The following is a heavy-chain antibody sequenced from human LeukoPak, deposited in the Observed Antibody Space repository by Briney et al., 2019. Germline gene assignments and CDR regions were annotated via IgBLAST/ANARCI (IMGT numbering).Heavy chain of an antibody. CDR2: ISPNSYHT. J-gene: IGHJ4*02. V-gene: IGHV3-11*01. CDR3: ARQKRTFDY. Sequence: GGSLRLSCEAYGFYFSDYYMTWIRQAPGEGLEWLSYISPNSYHTYYTASVRGRFTISRDNSKNSMYLQMNILRAEDAALYYCARQKRTFDYWGRGTLVTVSS. CDR1: GFYFSDYY.